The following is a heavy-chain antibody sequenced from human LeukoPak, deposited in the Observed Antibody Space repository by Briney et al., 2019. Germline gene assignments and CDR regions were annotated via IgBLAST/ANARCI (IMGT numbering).Heavy chain of an antibody. V-gene: IGHV3-21*01. J-gene: IGHJ3*02. D-gene: IGHD6-19*01. CDR2: ITGSRNI. Sequence: GGSLRLSCAAYGFTFSSYSMNWVRQAPGKGLEWVSSITGSRNIYYADSVKGRFTISRDNPKNSLYLQMNSLGAEDTAVYYFARYLAVAGTRHESFDIWGQGTMVTVSS. CDR3: ARYLAVAGTRHESFDI. CDR1: GFTFSSYS.